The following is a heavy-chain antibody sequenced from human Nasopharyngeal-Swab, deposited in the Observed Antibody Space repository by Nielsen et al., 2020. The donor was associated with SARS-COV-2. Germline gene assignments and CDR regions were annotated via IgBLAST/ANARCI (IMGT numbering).Heavy chain of an antibody. CDR2: IYYSGST. D-gene: IGHD5-12*01. CDR3: ARPKYSGYDDEFGAYFDY. V-gene: IGHV4-39*01. Sequence: SETLSLTCTVSGGSISSSSYYWGWIRQPPGKGLEWIGSIYYSGSTYYNPSLKSRVTISVDTSKNQFSLKLSSMTAADTAVYYCARPKYSGYDDEFGAYFDYWGQGTLVTVSS. CDR1: GGSISSSSYY. J-gene: IGHJ4*02.